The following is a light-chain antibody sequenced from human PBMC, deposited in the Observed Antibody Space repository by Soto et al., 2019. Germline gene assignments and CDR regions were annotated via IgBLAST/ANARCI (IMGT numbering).Light chain of an antibody. V-gene: IGKV3-15*01. J-gene: IGKJ5*01. CDR1: QSVSTN. CDR2: GAS. Sequence: EIVVTQSPATLSVSPGERASLSCWTSQSVSTNLAWYQQKPGQAPRLLIYGASTRATDIPARFSGSGSGKDFTLTISSLQAEDFAVYYCQQYSNWHPSSTFGQGTRL. CDR3: QQYSNWHPSST.